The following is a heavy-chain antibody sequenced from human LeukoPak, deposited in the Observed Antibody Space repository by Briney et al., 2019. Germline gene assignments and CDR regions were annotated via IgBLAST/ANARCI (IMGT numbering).Heavy chain of an antibody. CDR2: ISSSSSYI. V-gene: IGHV3-21*03. J-gene: IGHJ4*02. CDR1: GFTFSSYS. CDR3: ARDSYPSTWYTVTTFHYYFDY. Sequence: GGSLRLSCAASGFTFSSYSMNWVRQAPGKGLEWVSSISSSSSYIYYADSVKGRFTISRDNAKNSLYLRMNSLRAEDTAVYYCARDSYPSTWYTVTTFHYYFDYWGQGSLVTVSS. D-gene: IGHD4-17*01.